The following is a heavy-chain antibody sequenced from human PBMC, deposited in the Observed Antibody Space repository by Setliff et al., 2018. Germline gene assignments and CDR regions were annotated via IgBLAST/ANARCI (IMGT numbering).Heavy chain of an antibody. Sequence: SVKVSCKASGGTFSSYGISWVRQAPGQGLEWMGGTIPIFGTTDYAQKFRGRVTIITDESTSTAFMQLSSLRSEDTAVYYCARAPGTVVVPASRSAFDIWGQGTMVTVSS. D-gene: IGHD2-2*01. J-gene: IGHJ3*02. V-gene: IGHV1-69*05. CDR1: GGTFSSYG. CDR3: ARAPGTVVVPASRSAFDI. CDR2: TIPIFGTT.